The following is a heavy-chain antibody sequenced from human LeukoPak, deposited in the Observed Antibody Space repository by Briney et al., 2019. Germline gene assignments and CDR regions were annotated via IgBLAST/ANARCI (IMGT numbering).Heavy chain of an antibody. J-gene: IGHJ6*03. CDR2: MNPNSGNT. D-gene: IGHD4-17*01. CDR3: ARTYGDSRYYYYYYMDV. Sequence: GASVKVSCKASGYTFTSYDINWVRQATGQGLEWMGWMNPNSGNTGYAQKFQGRVTITADESTSTAYMELSSLRSEDTAVYYCARTYGDSRYYYYYYMDVWGKGTTVTISS. CDR1: GYTFTSYD. V-gene: IGHV1-8*03.